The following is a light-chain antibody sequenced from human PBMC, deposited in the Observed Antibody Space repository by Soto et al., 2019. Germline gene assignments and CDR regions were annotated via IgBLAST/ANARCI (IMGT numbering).Light chain of an antibody. CDR3: MQALQAPLT. CDR2: LGS. V-gene: IGKV2-28*01. CDR1: ESLLHSNGYNY. Sequence: DIVMTQSPLSLPVTPGEPASIAFRSRESLLHSNGYNYLDSSLQKPGQSPQLLIYLGSNRASGVPDRFSGSGSGTDFALKISRVEAADVGLYYCMQALQAPLTFGQGTKVDI. J-gene: IGKJ1*01.